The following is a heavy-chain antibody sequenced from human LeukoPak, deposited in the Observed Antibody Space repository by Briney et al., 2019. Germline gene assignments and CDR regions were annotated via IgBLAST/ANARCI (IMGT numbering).Heavy chain of an antibody. Sequence: SETLSLTCTVSGGSISSSSYYWGWIRQPPGKGLEWIGSIYYSGSTYYNPSLKSRVTISVDTSKNQFSLKLSSVTAADTAVYYCARLGDGYNSIIDYWCQGTLVTVSS. CDR1: GGSISSSSYY. CDR2: IYYSGST. V-gene: IGHV4-39*01. D-gene: IGHD5-24*01. J-gene: IGHJ4*02. CDR3: ARLGDGYNSIIDY.